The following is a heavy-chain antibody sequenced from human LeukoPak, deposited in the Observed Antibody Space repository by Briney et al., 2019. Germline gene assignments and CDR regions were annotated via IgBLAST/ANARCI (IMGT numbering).Heavy chain of an antibody. V-gene: IGHV3-30*19. CDR3: ARGAYCSGGSCYSGAPDY. Sequence: GRSLRLSCAASGFTFSSYGMHWVRQAPGKGLEWVAFIRYDGSNKYYADSVKGRFTISRDNSKNTLYLQMNSLRAEDTAVYYCARGAYCSGGSCYSGAPDYWGQGTLVTVSS. D-gene: IGHD2-15*01. J-gene: IGHJ4*02. CDR2: IRYDGSNK. CDR1: GFTFSSYG.